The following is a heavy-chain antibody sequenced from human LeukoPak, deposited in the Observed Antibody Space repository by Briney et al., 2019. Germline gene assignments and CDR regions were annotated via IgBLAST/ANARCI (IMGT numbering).Heavy chain of an antibody. D-gene: IGHD2-2*01. J-gene: IGHJ4*02. Sequence: ASETLSLTCTVSGGSIINYYWSWIRHPPGKGLEWIGEINHSGSTNYNPSLKSRVTISVDTSKNQFSLKLSSVTAADTAVYYCARARGYCSSTSCSRSYYFDYWGQGTLVTVSS. CDR3: ARARGYCSSTSCSRSYYFDY. V-gene: IGHV4-34*01. CDR2: INHSGST. CDR1: GGSIINYY.